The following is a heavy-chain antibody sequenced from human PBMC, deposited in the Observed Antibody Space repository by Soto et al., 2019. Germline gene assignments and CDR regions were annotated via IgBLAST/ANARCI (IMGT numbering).Heavy chain of an antibody. J-gene: IGHJ4*02. D-gene: IGHD3-9*01. Sequence: GGSLRLSCVASGFTFSTHSMNWVRQAPGKGLEWVSYIDTSSSTIYYADSVKGRFTSSRDNAKNSLYLQMSGMRDDDTALYYCVRDKTHYDILTGHYYYFDQWGQGTQVTVSS. V-gene: IGHV3-48*02. CDR1: GFTFSTHS. CDR3: VRDKTHYDILTGHYYYFDQ. CDR2: IDTSSSTI.